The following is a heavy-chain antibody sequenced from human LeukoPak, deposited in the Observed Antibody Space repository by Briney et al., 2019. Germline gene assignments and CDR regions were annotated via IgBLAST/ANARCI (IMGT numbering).Heavy chain of an antibody. Sequence: PGGSLRLSCAASGFTFSSYAMHWVRQAPGKGLEWVAVISYDGSHKYYADSVKGRFTISRDSSKSTLYLQMNSLRAEDTAVYYCARGLRGVSISLSEDYWGQGTLVTVSS. J-gene: IGHJ4*02. V-gene: IGHV3-30*04. CDR3: ARGLRGVSISLSEDY. CDR2: ISYDGSHK. D-gene: IGHD3-3*01. CDR1: GFTFSSYA.